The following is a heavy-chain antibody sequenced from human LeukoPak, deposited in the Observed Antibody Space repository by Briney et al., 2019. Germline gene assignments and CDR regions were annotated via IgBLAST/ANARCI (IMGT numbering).Heavy chain of an antibody. J-gene: IGHJ3*02. CDR2: LSSSGGST. CDR1: GFTFSNYG. CDR3: ARDHSDAFDI. V-gene: IGHV3-23*01. Sequence: GGSLRLSCAASGFTFSNYGMNWVRQAPGKGLEWVSALSSSGGSTSYADSVKGRFTISRDNSKHTLYLQMNSLRAEDTAVYYCARDHSDAFDIWGQGTMVTVSS.